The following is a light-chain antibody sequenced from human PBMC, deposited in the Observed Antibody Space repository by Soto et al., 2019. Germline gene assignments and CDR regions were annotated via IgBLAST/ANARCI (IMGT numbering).Light chain of an antibody. Sequence: EIVMTQSPATLSVSPGDRATISCRASESVSTNLAWYQQKPGQAPRLLIYAASARATGIPARFTGSGSGTEFTLTILSLQSEAFSVYYWQQYDIGSGFGGGTKVEIK. CDR1: ESVSTN. V-gene: IGKV3D-15*01. CDR3: QQYDIGSG. J-gene: IGKJ4*01. CDR2: AAS.